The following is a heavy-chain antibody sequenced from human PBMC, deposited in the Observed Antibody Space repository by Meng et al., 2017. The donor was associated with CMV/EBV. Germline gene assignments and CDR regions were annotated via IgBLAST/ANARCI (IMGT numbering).Heavy chain of an antibody. V-gene: IGHV1-69*05. Sequence: SVKVSCKASGGTFSSYAISWVRQAPGQGLEWMGGIIPIFGTANYAQKFQGRVTITTDESTSTAYMELSSLRSEDTAVYYCARPSTARRVWSGYPHDHYYGLDVWGQGTTVTVSS. CDR2: IIPIFGTA. CDR3: ARPSTARRVWSGYPHDHYYGLDV. D-gene: IGHD3-3*01. J-gene: IGHJ6*02. CDR1: GGTFSSYA.